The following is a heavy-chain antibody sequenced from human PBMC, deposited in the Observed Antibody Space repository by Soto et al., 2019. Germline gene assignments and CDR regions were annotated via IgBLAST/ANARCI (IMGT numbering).Heavy chain of an antibody. CDR2: IYHSGST. J-gene: IGHJ6*02. V-gene: IGHV4-4*02. Sequence: SETLSLTCAVSGGSISSSNWWSWVRQPPGKGLEWIGEIYHSGSTNYNPSLKSRVTISVDKSKNQFSLKLSSVTAADTAVYYCAGPDYDILTGYYRPLSGMDVWGQGTTVTVSS. CDR3: AGPDYDILTGYYRPLSGMDV. D-gene: IGHD3-9*01. CDR1: GGSISSSNW.